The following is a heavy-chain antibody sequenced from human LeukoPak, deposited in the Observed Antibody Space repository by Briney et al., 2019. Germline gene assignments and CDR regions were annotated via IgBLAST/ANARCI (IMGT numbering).Heavy chain of an antibody. V-gene: IGHV3-30*18. Sequence: PGGSLRLSCAASGFTFSSYGMHWVRQAPGKGLEWVAVISYDGSNKYYADSVKGRFTISRDNSKNTLYLQMNSLRAEDTAVYYCAKSSCGGDCYSQDWFDYWGQGTLVTVSS. CDR1: GFTFSSYG. CDR2: ISYDGSNK. J-gene: IGHJ4*02. D-gene: IGHD2-21*02. CDR3: AKSSCGGDCYSQDWFDY.